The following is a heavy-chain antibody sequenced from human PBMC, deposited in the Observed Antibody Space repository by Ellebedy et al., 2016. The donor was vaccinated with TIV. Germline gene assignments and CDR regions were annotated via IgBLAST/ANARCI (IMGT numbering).Heavy chain of an antibody. CDR3: ARDLFGGVTADY. CDR2: ISYDGTKK. V-gene: IGHV3-30*03. J-gene: IGHJ4*02. Sequence: GESLKISXAASGFTFSIYGMHWVRQAPGKGLDWVARISYDGTKKLYADSVQGRFTISRDNSKNTLYLEINSLRAEDTAVYYCARDLFGGVTADYWGQGTLVTVSS. CDR1: GFTFSIYG. D-gene: IGHD3-16*01.